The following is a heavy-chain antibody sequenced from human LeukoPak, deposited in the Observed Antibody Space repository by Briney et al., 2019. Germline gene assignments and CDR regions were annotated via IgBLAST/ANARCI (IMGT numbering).Heavy chain of an antibody. CDR1: GGTFSSYA. Sequence: ASVKVSCKASGGTFSSYAISWVRPAPGQGVEWVGRIIPILGIANYAQKFQGRVTITADKSTSTAYMELSSLRSEDTAVYYCARPNCSGGSCYSDDWFDPWGQGTLVTVSS. J-gene: IGHJ5*02. CDR2: IIPILGIA. V-gene: IGHV1-69*04. CDR3: ARPNCSGGSCYSDDWFDP. D-gene: IGHD2-15*01.